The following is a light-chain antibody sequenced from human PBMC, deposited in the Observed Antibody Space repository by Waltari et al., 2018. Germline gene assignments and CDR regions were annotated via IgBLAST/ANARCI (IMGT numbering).Light chain of an antibody. CDR3: QTWGTAVNWM. CDR1: SGHSSYA. CDR2: VNSDGSH. Sequence: QVVLTQSPSASASLGASVKLTCTLSSGHSSYAIAWHQQQPEKGPRYLMKVNSDGSHSKGDGIPDRFSGSSSGAERYLTISSLQSEDEADYYCQTWGTAVNWMCGGGTKLTVL. J-gene: IGLJ3*02. V-gene: IGLV4-69*01.